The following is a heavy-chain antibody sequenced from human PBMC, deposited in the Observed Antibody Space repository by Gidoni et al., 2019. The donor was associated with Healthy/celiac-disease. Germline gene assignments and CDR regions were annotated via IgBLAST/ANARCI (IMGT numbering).Heavy chain of an antibody. CDR2: VDPEDGET. CDR3: ATVVSQEEWLARDKNDAFDI. V-gene: IGHV1-69-2*01. J-gene: IGHJ3*02. Sequence: EVQLVQSGAEVKKPGATVTISCKVSGYTFTDYYIHWVQQAPGKGLEWMGLVDPEDGETIYAEKFQGRVTITADTSTDTAYMELSSLRSEDTAVYYCATVVSQEEWLARDKNDAFDIWGQGTMVTVSS. CDR1: GYTFTDYY. D-gene: IGHD6-19*01.